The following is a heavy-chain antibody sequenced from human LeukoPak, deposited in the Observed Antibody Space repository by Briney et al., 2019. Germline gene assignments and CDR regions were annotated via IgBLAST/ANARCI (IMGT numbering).Heavy chain of an antibody. CDR2: MYESGTI. V-gene: IGHV4-59*12. D-gene: IGHD2-15*01. CDR3: AREWSGLDY. CDR1: GGSFSPYK. Sequence: SETLSLTCTVSGGSFSPYKWAWIRQPPGKGLEYIAFMYESGTINYNPPLKSRVTISLDTSKNQLSLKLSSVTATDTAVYYCAREWSGLDYWGQGTLVTVSS. J-gene: IGHJ4*02.